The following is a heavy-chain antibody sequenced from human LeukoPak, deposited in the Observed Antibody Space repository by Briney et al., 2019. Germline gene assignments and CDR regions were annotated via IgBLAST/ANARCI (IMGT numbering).Heavy chain of an antibody. CDR3: AKDYSYDYGGNRAEYFQH. J-gene: IGHJ1*01. CDR2: ISGDGGST. CDR1: GFTFDDYA. Sequence: GGSLRLSCAASGFTFDDYAMHWVRQAAGKGLEWVSLISGDGGSTYYADSVKGRFTISRDDSKNSLSLQMNSLRTEDTALDYCAKDYSYDYGGNRAEYFQHWGQGTLVTVSS. D-gene: IGHD4-23*01. V-gene: IGHV3-43*02.